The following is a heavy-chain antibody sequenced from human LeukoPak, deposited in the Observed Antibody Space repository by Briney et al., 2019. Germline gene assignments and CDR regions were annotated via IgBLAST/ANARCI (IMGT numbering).Heavy chain of an antibody. V-gene: IGHV4-39*07. J-gene: IGHJ2*01. CDR2: IYYSGST. CDR3: ASEVAVAGRFGGGQDWYFDL. CDR1: GGSISSSSYY. D-gene: IGHD6-19*01. Sequence: SETLSLTCTVSGGSISSSSYYWGWIRQPPGKGLEWIGSIYYSGSTYYNPSLKSRVTISVDTSKNQFSLKLSSVTAADTAVYYCASEVAVAGRFGGGQDWYFDLWGRGTLVTVSS.